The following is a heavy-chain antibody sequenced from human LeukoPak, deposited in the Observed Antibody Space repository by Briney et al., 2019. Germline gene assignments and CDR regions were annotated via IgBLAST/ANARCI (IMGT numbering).Heavy chain of an antibody. Sequence: SETLSLTCTVSGGSISSYYWSWLRQPPGKGLEWIGYIYYSGSTNYNPSLKSRVTISVDTSKNQFSLKLSSVTAADTAVYYCARRYDYYDSSGSHYYYGMDVWGQGTTVTVSS. CDR3: ARRYDYYDSSGSHYYYGMDV. CDR1: GGSISSYY. CDR2: IYYSGST. D-gene: IGHD3-22*01. V-gene: IGHV4-59*01. J-gene: IGHJ6*02.